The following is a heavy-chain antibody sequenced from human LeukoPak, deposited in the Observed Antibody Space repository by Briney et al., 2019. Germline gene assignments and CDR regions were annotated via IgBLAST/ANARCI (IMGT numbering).Heavy chain of an antibody. Sequence: GGSLRLSCAASGFTFSSYAMSWVRQAPGKGLEWVSAISGSGGSTYYADSVKGRFTISRDNSKNTLYLQMNSLRAEDTAVYYCAKEGITMIVVVIGAFDIWGQGTMVTVSS. V-gene: IGHV3-23*01. D-gene: IGHD3-22*01. CDR1: GFTFSSYA. CDR2: ISGSGGST. CDR3: AKEGITMIVVVIGAFDI. J-gene: IGHJ3*02.